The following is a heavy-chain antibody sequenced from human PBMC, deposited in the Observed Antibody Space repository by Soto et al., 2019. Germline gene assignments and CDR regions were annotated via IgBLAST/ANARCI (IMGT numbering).Heavy chain of an antibody. J-gene: IGHJ4*02. CDR3: TRDPFGPNDS. CDR2: ITPDGSRT. CDR1: GFTFSSYW. V-gene: IGHV3-74*01. D-gene: IGHD3-10*01. Sequence: EEQLVESGGGLVQPGGSLRLSCAASGFTFSSYWMHWVRQAPGKGLVWVSRITPDGSRTNYADSVKGRFTMSRDNAKNTLYLQMNSLGAEDTAVYYCTRDPFGPNDSWGQGTLVTVSS.